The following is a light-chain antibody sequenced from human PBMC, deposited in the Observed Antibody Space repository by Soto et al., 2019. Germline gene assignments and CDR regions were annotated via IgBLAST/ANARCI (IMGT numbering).Light chain of an antibody. V-gene: IGKV3-15*01. CDR2: GAS. J-gene: IGKJ1*01. CDR1: HSVSSN. Sequence: EIVMTQSPATLSVSPGERATLSCMASHSVSSNLAWYQQKPGQAPRLLIYGASTRATGIPARFSGSGSGTEFTLTISSLQSEDFAVYYCQQYNNWPSWTFGQGTKVDIK. CDR3: QQYNNWPSWT.